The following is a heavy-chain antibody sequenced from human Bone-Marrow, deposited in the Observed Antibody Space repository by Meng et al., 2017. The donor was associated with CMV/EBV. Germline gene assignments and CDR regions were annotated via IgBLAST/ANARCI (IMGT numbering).Heavy chain of an antibody. CDR3: AKDSSSRSAFDI. Sequence: GRSRRLSCAASGFTFSSYAMSWVRQAPGKGLEWVSAISGSGGSTYYADSVKGRFTISRDNSKNTLYLQMYSLRAEYTAVYYCAKDSSSRSAFDIWGQGTMVTVSS. CDR2: ISGSGGST. D-gene: IGHD6-13*01. V-gene: IGHV3-23*01. CDR1: GFTFSSYA. J-gene: IGHJ3*02.